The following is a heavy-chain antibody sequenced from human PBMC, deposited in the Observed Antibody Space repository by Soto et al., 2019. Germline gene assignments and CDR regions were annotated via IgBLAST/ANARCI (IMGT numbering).Heavy chain of an antibody. CDR2: IIPICGTA. J-gene: IGHJ6*02. Sequence: QVQLVQSGAEVKKPGSSVTVSCKASGGTFSSYAISWVRQAPGQGREWMGGIIPICGTANYAQKFQGRVTVTADESTGTAYMELSSLRSEDTAVYYCARGGVMTTAFRLDVWGQGTTVTVSS. D-gene: IGHD4-4*01. CDR1: GGTFSSYA. V-gene: IGHV1-69*01. CDR3: ARGGVMTTAFRLDV.